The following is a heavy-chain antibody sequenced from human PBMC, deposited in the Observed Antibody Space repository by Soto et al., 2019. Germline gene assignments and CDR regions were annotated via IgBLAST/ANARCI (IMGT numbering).Heavy chain of an antibody. Sequence: TLSLTCAVSGGSISSGGYSWSWIRQPPGKGLEWIGYIYHSGSTYYNPSLKSRVTISVDRSKNQFSLKLSSVTAADTAVYYCARGSPMVRGVVGFDYWGQGTMVTVYS. V-gene: IGHV4-30-2*01. CDR2: IYHSGST. CDR3: ARGSPMVRGVVGFDY. CDR1: GGSISSGGYS. D-gene: IGHD3-10*01. J-gene: IGHJ4*02.